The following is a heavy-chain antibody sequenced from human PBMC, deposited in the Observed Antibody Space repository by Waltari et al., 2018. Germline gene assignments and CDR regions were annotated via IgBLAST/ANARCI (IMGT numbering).Heavy chain of an antibody. J-gene: IGHJ6*02. CDR2: INTDGSIT. Sequence: EVYLVESGGGLVQPGGSLRLSCASSGTTFSSYWMHWVRQAPGQGLVWVSQINTDGSITGYADSVRGRFTISRDNAKSTLYLQMNSLRVEDTAAYYCAGARAHGMDVWGQGTTVTVSS. CDR3: AGARAHGMDV. CDR1: GTTFSSYW. V-gene: IGHV3-74*02.